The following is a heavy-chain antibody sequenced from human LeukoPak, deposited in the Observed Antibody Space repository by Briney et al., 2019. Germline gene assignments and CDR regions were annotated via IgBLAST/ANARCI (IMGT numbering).Heavy chain of an antibody. CDR3: AKDRAYCGGDCYPGSDFDY. D-gene: IGHD2-21*02. J-gene: IGHJ4*02. CDR1: GFTFSSYA. V-gene: IGHV3-23*01. CDR2: ITCSGGST. Sequence: GGSLRLPCAASGFTFSSYAMSWVRQAPGKGLEWVSAITCSGGSTYYADSVKGRFTISRDNSKNTLYLQMNSLRAEDTTVYYCAKDRAYCGGDCYPGSDFDYWGQGTLVTVSS.